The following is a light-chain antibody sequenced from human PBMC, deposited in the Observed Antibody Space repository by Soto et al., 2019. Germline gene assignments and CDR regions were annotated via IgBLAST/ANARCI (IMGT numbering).Light chain of an antibody. CDR3: QQYNKWPRT. CDR2: GAT. CDR1: QSVRIL. V-gene: IGKV3-15*01. J-gene: IGKJ4*02. Sequence: ELVMTQSPATLSVSPGARATLSCRASQSVRILLAWYQQTPGQGSRLLIHGATTGATGMASRCSGSGYGTEFTLPSSTLQAEDFAFCCCQQYNKWPRTFGRGTKVDIK.